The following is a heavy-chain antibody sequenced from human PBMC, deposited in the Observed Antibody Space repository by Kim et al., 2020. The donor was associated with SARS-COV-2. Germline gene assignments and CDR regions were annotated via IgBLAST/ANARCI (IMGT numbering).Heavy chain of an antibody. CDR2: INNNGDNA. V-gene: IGHV3-64D*06. CDR1: GFTFSTYA. Sequence: GGSLRLSCSASGFTFSTYAMHWVRQAPGKGLEYVSTINNNGDNAKYADSVKGRFSISRDNSKNTLYLQMSSLRAEDTAVYYCVTRYCTSTTCVVASIRGGSLDIWGQGTMVTVSS. D-gene: IGHD5-12*01. J-gene: IGHJ3*02. CDR3: VTRYCTSTTCVVASIRGGSLDI.